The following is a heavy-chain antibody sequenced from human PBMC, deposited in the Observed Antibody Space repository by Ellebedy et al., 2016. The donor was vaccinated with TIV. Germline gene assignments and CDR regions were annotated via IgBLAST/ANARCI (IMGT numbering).Heavy chain of an antibody. Sequence: ASVKVSCKASGYTFTSYGISWVRQAPGQGLEWMGWISAYNGNTNYAQKFQGWVTMTRDTSISTAYMELSRLRSDDTAVYYCATVAVAGPPRDYWGQGTLVTVSS. CDR2: ISAYNGNT. J-gene: IGHJ4*02. CDR3: ATVAVAGPPRDY. V-gene: IGHV1-18*01. D-gene: IGHD6-19*01. CDR1: GYTFTSYG.